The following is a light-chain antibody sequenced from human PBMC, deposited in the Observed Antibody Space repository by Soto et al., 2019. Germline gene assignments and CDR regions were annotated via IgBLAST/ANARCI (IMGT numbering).Light chain of an antibody. J-gene: IGLJ2*01. V-gene: IGLV2-8*01. CDR2: EVS. CDR3: SSYAGNNNVV. CDR1: SSDVGDYKF. Sequence: QSVLTQPPSASGSPGQSVTISCTGTSSDVGDYKFVPWYQQHPGKAPKLLIYEVSRRPSGVPDRFSGSKSGNTASLTVSGLQAEDEADYYCSSYAGNNNVVFGGGTKLTVL.